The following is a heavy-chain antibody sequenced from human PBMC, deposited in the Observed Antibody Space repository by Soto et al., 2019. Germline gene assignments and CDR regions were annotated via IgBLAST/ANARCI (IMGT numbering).Heavy chain of an antibody. J-gene: IGHJ6*02. V-gene: IGHV4-31*03. CDR1: GGSISSGGYY. CDR3: ARVCGGDCHYGMDV. D-gene: IGHD2-21*02. Sequence: QVQLQESGPGLVKPSQTLSLTCTVSGGSISSGGYYWSWIRQHPGKGLEWIGYIYYSGNTYYNPSLKSRLTIAVDTSKNQFSLKLSSVTAADTAGYYCARVCGGDCHYGMDVWGQGTTVTVSS. CDR2: IYYSGNT.